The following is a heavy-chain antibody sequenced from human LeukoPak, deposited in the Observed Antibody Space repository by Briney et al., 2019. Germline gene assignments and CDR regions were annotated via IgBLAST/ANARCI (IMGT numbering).Heavy chain of an antibody. CDR3: ARDRSTAMVGGYYYYMDV. CDR2: IYTSGST. V-gene: IGHV4-61*02. D-gene: IGHD5-18*01. Sequence: PSETLSLTCTVSGGSISSGSYYWRWLRQPAGKGLEWIGRIYTSGSTNYNPSLKSRVTISVDTSKNQFSLKLSSVTAADTAVYYCARDRSTAMVGGYYYYMDVWGKGTTVTVSS. CDR1: GGSISSGSYY. J-gene: IGHJ6*03.